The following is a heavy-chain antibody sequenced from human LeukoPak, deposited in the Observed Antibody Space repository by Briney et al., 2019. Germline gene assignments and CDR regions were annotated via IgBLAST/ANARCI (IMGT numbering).Heavy chain of an antibody. Sequence: SQTLSLTCTVSGGSISSGSYYWSWIRQPAGKGLEWIGRIYTSGSTNYNPSLKSRVTISVDTSKNQFSLKLSSVTAADTAVYYCARSYSSIWYDYWGQGTLVTVSS. CDR2: IYTSGST. CDR3: ARSYSSIWYDY. J-gene: IGHJ4*02. V-gene: IGHV4-61*02. D-gene: IGHD6-13*01. CDR1: GGSISSGSYY.